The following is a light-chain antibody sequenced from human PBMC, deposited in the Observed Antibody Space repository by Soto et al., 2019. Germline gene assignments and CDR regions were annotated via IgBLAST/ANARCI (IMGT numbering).Light chain of an antibody. CDR1: SSDVGGYNY. J-gene: IGLJ2*01. CDR2: DVS. Sequence: QSVLTQPRSVSGSPGQSVTISCTGTSSDVGGYNYVSWYQQHPGKAPKLMIYDVSKRPSGVPDRFSGSKSGNTASLTISGLQAEDEADYYCCSYAGGYTWAVFGGGTKLTVL. V-gene: IGLV2-11*01. CDR3: CSYAGGYTWAV.